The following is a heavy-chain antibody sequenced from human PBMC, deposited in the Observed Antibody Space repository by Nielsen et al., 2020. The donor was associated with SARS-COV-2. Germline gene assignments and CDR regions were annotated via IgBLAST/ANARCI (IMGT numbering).Heavy chain of an antibody. Sequence: ASVKVSCKASGYTFTSYAMHWVRQAPGQRLEWMGWINAGNGNTKYSQKFQGRVTITRDTSASTAYMELSSLRSEDTAVYYCARALEWLLLVDYWGQGTLVTVSS. V-gene: IGHV1-3*01. J-gene: IGHJ4*02. D-gene: IGHD3-3*01. CDR3: ARALEWLLLVDY. CDR2: INAGNGNT. CDR1: GYTFTSYA.